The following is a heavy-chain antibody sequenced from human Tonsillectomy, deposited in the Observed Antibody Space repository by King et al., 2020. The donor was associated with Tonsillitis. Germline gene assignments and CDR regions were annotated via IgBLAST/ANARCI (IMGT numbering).Heavy chain of an antibody. CDR3: ATDRVVSGLTLYYYYGMDV. J-gene: IGHJ6*02. CDR2: FDPEDGET. V-gene: IGHV1-24*01. Sequence: VQLVESGAEVKKPGASVKVSCKVSGYTLTELSMHWVRQAPGKGLEWMGGFDPEDGETIYAQKFQGRVTMTEDTSTDTAYMELSSLSSGDTAVYYWATDRVVSGLTLYYYYGMDVCGQGTTVTVSS. CDR1: GYTLTELS. D-gene: IGHD4-23*01.